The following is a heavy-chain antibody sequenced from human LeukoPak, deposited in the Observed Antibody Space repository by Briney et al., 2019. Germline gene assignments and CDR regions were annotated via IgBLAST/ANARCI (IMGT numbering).Heavy chain of an antibody. Sequence: QPGGSLRLSCAASGFTFSSSAMNWVRQAPGKGLEWVSAISGSGGTTHYADSVKDRFTISRDNSKNTLYLQMNSLRAEDTAVYYCARDFTVGGDVDDYWGQGTLVTVSS. CDR3: ARDFTVGGDVDDY. V-gene: IGHV3-23*01. CDR1: GFTFSSSA. J-gene: IGHJ4*02. CDR2: ISGSGGTT. D-gene: IGHD4-11*01.